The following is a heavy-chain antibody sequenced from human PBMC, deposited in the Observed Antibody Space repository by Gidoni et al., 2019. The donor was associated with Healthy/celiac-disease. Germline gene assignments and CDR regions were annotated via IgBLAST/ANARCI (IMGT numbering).Heavy chain of an antibody. V-gene: IGHV4-34*01. J-gene: IGHJ3*02. CDR3: ARVPQPPIAVAVRHRAFDI. CDR2: INHSGST. D-gene: IGHD6-19*01. Sequence: QVQLQQWGAGLLKPSETLSLTCAVYGGSFSGYYWSWIRQPPGKGLEWIGEINHSGSTNYNPSLKSRVTISVDTSKNQFSLKLSSVTAADTAVYYCARVPQPPIAVAVRHRAFDIWGQGTMVTVSS. CDR1: GGSFSGYY.